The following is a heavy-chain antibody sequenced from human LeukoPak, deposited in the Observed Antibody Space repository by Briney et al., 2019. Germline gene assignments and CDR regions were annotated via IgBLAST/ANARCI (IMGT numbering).Heavy chain of an antibody. V-gene: IGHV4-61*01. CDR3: ARVGDYSNFYFDY. CDR1: GGSVSSGSYY. D-gene: IGHD4-11*01. CDR2: IYYSGST. J-gene: IGHJ4*02. Sequence: PSETLSLTCTVSGGSVSSGSYYWSWIRQPPGKGLEWIGYIYYSGSTNYNPSLKSRVTISVDTSKNQFSLKLSSVTAADTAVYYCARVGDYSNFYFDYWGQGTLVTVSS.